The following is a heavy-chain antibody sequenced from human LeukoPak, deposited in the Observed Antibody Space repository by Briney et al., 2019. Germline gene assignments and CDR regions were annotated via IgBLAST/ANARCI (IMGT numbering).Heavy chain of an antibody. D-gene: IGHD1-26*01. CDR3: ARDRRIVGGYYFDY. CDR2: INPNSGGT. J-gene: IGHJ4*02. V-gene: IGHV1-2*02. Sequence: ASVTVSCKASGYTFTVYYMHWVRQAPGQGLEWMGWINPNSGGTNYAQKFQGRVTMTRDTSISTAYMELSRLRSDDTAVYYCARDRRIVGGYYFDYWGQGTLVTVSS. CDR1: GYTFTVYY.